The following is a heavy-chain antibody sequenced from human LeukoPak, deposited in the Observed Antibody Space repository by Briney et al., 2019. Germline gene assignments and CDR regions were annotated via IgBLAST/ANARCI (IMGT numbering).Heavy chain of an antibody. CDR3: ARTQGVYSYGYSPIDY. V-gene: IGHV3-21*01. CDR1: GFPFSSYT. J-gene: IGHJ4*02. D-gene: IGHD5-18*01. CDR2: ISSSSSFL. Sequence: GGSLRLSCAASGFPFSSYTMNWVRQAPGKGLDWVSSISSSSSFLYYADSVKGRFTISRDNAKNSLYLQMNSLRAEDTAVYYCARTQGVYSYGYSPIDYWGQGTLVTVSS.